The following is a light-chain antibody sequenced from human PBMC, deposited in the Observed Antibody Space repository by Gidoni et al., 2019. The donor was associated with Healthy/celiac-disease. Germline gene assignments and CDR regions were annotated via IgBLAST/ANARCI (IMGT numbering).Light chain of an antibody. V-gene: IGKV3-11*01. Sequence: EIVLTQSTATLSLSPGERATLSCRASQSVSSYLAWYQQKPGQAPRLLIHDASNRATGIPARFSCSGSGTDFTLTISSLEPEDFAVYYCQQRSNWPPWTFGQXTKVEIK. CDR1: QSVSSY. CDR3: QQRSNWPPWT. CDR2: DAS. J-gene: IGKJ1*01.